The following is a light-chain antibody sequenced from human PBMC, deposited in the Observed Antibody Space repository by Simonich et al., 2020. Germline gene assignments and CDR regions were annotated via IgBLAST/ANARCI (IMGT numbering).Light chain of an antibody. Sequence: EIVMTQSPATMSVYPGERATLSCRTSQSVSSNLAWYQQKPGQAPRLLIYGASNRTTGIPARFSGSGSGTDFTLTISSLEPEDFAVYYCQQRSNWPLTFGGGTKVEIK. CDR3: QQRSNWPLT. CDR2: GAS. V-gene: IGKV3-11*01. J-gene: IGKJ4*01. CDR1: QSVSSN.